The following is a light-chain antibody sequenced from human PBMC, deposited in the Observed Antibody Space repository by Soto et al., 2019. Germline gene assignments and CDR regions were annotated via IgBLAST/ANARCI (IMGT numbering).Light chain of an antibody. J-gene: IGKJ1*01. CDR1: QSIGRW. V-gene: IGKV1-5*03. CDR2: EAS. Sequence: DIQMTQSPSTLSASVGDRVTITCRASQSIGRWLAWYKQKPGKAPSLRMYEASGLESGVPSRFSGSGSGTAISLTISSLQPDESETDYYQQYSSGWTFGQGTKVEIK. CDR3: QQYSSGWT.